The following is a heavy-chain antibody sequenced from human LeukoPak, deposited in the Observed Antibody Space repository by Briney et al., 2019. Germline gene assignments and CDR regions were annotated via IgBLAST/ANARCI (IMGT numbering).Heavy chain of an antibody. V-gene: IGHV3-30*04. D-gene: IGHD3-10*01. CDR2: ISYDGSNK. CDR1: GFTFSSYA. CDR3: AREDPYGSGSYFDY. Sequence: GRSLRLFCAASGFTFSSYAMHWVRQAPGKGLEWVAVISYDGSNKYYADSVKGRFTISRDNSKNTLYLQMNSLRAEDTAVYYCAREDPYGSGSYFDYWGQGTLVTVSS. J-gene: IGHJ4*02.